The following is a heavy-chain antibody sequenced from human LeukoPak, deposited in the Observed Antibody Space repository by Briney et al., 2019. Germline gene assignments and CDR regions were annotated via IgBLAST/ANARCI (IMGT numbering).Heavy chain of an antibody. CDR3: ARASLSSGWYY. J-gene: IGHJ4*02. D-gene: IGHD6-19*01. CDR2: IYYSGST. CDR1: GGSISSYY. V-gene: IGHV4-59*01. Sequence: PSETLSLTCIVSGGSISSYYWSWIRQPPGKGLEWIGYIYYSGSTNYNPSLKSRVTISVDTSKNQFSLKLSSVTAADTAVYYCARASLSSGWYYWGQGTLVTVSS.